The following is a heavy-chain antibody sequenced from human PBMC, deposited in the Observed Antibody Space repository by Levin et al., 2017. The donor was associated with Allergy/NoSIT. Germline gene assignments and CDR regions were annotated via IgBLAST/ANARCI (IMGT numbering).Heavy chain of an antibody. CDR3: ARDLYNDDSVFGY. Sequence: ASVKVSCKASRYVFSDYFIHWVRQAPGQGLEWMGWINPHSGDTKYAQEFQGRVTMTRDTSISTAYMELTRLTSDDTAVYYCARDLYNDDSVFGYWGQGTLVNVFS. D-gene: IGHD3-22*01. J-gene: IGHJ4*02. CDR2: INPHSGDT. V-gene: IGHV1-2*02. CDR1: RYVFSDYF.